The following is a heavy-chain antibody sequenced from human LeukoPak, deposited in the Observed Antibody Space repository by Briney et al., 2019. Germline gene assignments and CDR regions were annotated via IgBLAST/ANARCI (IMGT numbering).Heavy chain of an antibody. CDR2: IYTSGST. CDR3: ARMGSYGDYVDY. CDR1: GGSISSYH. J-gene: IGHJ4*02. Sequence: PSETLSLTCTASGGSISSYHWSWIRQPAGKGLEWIGRIYTSGSTNYNPSLKSRVTMSVDTSKNQFSLKLSSVTAADTAVYYCARMGSYGDYVDYWGQGTLVTVSS. V-gene: IGHV4-4*07. D-gene: IGHD4-17*01.